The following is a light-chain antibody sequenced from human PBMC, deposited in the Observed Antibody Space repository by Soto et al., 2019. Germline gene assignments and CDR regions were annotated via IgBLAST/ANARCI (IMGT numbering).Light chain of an antibody. CDR2: EVS. J-gene: IGLJ1*01. CDR3: SSYTSSSTPYV. V-gene: IGLV2-14*01. Sequence: QSVLAQPASVSGSPGQSITISCTGTSSDVGGYNHVSWYQQHPGKAPKLMIYEVSNRPSGVSNRFSGSKSGNTASLTISGLQAEDEADYYCSSYTSSSTPYVFGTGTKATVL. CDR1: SSDVGGYNH.